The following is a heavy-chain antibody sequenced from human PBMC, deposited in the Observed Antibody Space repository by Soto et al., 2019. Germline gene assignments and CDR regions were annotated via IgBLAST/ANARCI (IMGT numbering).Heavy chain of an antibody. CDR3: ARPGLDHYYDSSGYYFDY. CDR2: ISSSSSYI. CDR1: GFTFSSYS. V-gene: IGHV3-21*01. D-gene: IGHD3-22*01. Sequence: GGSLRLSCAASGFTFSSYSMNWVRQAPGKGLEWVSSISSSSSYIYYADSVKGRFTISRDNAKNSLYLQMNSLRAEDTAVYYCARPGLDHYYDSSGYYFDYWGQGTLVTVSS. J-gene: IGHJ4*02.